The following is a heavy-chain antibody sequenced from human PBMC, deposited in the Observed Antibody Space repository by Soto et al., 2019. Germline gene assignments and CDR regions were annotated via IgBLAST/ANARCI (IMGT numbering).Heavy chain of an antibody. CDR3: AKDRHDWNRIGYFDY. CDR1: GFTFSSCG. CDR2: ISYDGRNK. D-gene: IGHD1-1*01. Sequence: QVQLQESGGGVVQPGRSLRLSCTASGFTFSSCGMHWVRQAPGKGLEWVAVISYDGRNKFYADSVKGRFTISRDNSKNTLDLQMNSLRGEDSALYYCAKDRHDWNRIGYFDYWGQGTLVTVSA. J-gene: IGHJ4*02. V-gene: IGHV3-30*18.